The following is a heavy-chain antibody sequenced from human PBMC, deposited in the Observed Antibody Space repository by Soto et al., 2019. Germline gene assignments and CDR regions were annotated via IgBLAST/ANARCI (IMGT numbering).Heavy chain of an antibody. CDR2: ISYDESTT. J-gene: IGHJ3*01. Sequence: PRLSCAASGFSFSRYGIHWVRQAPGKGLEWVAVISYDESTTFYADSVKGRFTISRDNSKNTLFLQMNRLRPEDTAVYYCSKAMIGSYDSDAFDVWGQGTMVTVSS. D-gene: IGHD3-22*01. CDR1: GFSFSRYG. CDR3: SKAMIGSYDSDAFDV. V-gene: IGHV3-30*18.